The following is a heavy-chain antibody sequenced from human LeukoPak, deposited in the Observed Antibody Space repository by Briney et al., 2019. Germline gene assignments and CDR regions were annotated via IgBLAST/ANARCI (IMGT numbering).Heavy chain of an antibody. J-gene: IGHJ4*02. V-gene: IGHV3-7*01. CDR2: IKQEGSEK. CDR3: ASTQTFDY. CDR1: GLTFSKYW. Sequence: GGALRLSCAVSGLTFSKYWMSWVRQAPGKGLEWVANIKQEGSEKNYVDSVKGRFTISRDNAKNSLYLQMNSLRAADTAVYYCASTQTFDYWGQGALVTVSS.